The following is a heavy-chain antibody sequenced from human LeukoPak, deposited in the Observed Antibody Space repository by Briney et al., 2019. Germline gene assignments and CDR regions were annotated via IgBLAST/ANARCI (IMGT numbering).Heavy chain of an antibody. CDR2: INSDGSNT. CDR3: APNWFDP. J-gene: IGHJ5*02. V-gene: IGHV3-74*01. Sequence: GGSLRLSCAASGFTFRNYWMHWVRQAPGKGLVWVARINSDGSNTNYADSVRGRFTISGDNAKNTMYLEMNSLRVEDTAVYYCAPNWFDPWGQGTLVTVSS. CDR1: GFTFRNYW.